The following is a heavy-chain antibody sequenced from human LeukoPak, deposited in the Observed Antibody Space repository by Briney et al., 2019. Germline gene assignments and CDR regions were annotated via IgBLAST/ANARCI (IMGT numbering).Heavy chain of an antibody. V-gene: IGHV3-74*01. Sequence: GGPLRLSCAASGFDFSSNWMHWVRHAPGQGLVWVSRIKGDGISTNYADSVKGRFTISRDIAKNTLYLQMNSLRAEDTGVYYCAKDGRNYGPDYWGQGTLVTVSS. D-gene: IGHD1-7*01. CDR1: GFDFSSNW. CDR3: AKDGRNYGPDY. J-gene: IGHJ4*02. CDR2: IKGDGIST.